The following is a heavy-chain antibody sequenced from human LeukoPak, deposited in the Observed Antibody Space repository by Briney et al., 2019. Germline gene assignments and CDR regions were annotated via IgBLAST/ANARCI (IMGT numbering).Heavy chain of an antibody. V-gene: IGHV3-73*01. CDR3: TRHGTPGIAVAGGNSDY. Sequence: GSLKLSCAASGFTFSGSAMHWVRQASGKGLEWVGRIRSKANSYATAYAASVKGRFTISRDDSKNTAYLQMNSLKTEDTAVYYCTRHGTPGIAVAGGNSDYWGQGTLVTVSS. J-gene: IGHJ4*02. CDR1: GFTFSGSA. CDR2: IRSKANSYAT. D-gene: IGHD6-19*01.